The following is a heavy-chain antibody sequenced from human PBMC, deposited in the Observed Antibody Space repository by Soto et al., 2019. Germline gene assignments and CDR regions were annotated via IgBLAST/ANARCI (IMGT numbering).Heavy chain of an antibody. CDR3: ASLAYCSRVTCSSTSLFDY. J-gene: IGHJ4*02. D-gene: IGHD2-15*01. V-gene: IGHV4-61*08. CDR2: MYYSGNT. Sequence: SETLSLTCSVSGDSVTRHDYFWSWTRQPPGKGLEWIGYMYYSGNTNYNPSLESRLSIVLDTSKNQFSLRLTSVTAADTAVYYCASLAYCSRVTCSSTSLFDYWGQGILVTVSS. CDR1: GDSVTRHDYF.